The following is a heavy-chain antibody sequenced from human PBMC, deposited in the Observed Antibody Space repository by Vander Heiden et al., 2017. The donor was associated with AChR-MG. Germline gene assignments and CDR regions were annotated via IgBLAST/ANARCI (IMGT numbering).Heavy chain of an antibody. Sequence: VQLVESGGGLVKPGRSLRLSCAAFGFTFSSHGMNCVRRAPVKELEWVSSISSSSSYIYCADSVKSRFTISRDNAKNSLYLQMNSLRAEDTAVYYCARRFYYGSGTTPSYPDYWGQGTLVTVSS. CDR1: GFTFSSHG. V-gene: IGHV3-21*01. CDR2: ISSSSSYI. D-gene: IGHD3-10*01. CDR3: ARRFYYGSGTTPSYPDY. J-gene: IGHJ4*02.